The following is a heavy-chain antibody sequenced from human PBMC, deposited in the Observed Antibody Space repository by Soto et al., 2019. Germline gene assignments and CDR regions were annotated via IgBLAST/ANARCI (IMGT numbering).Heavy chain of an antibody. Sequence: GWSLRLSCAASGFTFSSYWMSWVRQAPGKGLEWVANIKQDGSEKYYVDSVKGRFTISRDNAKNSLYLQMNSLRAEDTAVYYCARDKYQYSSSSGGVYFDYWGQGTLVTVSS. D-gene: IGHD6-6*01. CDR2: IKQDGSEK. CDR3: ARDKYQYSSSSGGVYFDY. CDR1: GFTFSSYW. J-gene: IGHJ4*02. V-gene: IGHV3-7*05.